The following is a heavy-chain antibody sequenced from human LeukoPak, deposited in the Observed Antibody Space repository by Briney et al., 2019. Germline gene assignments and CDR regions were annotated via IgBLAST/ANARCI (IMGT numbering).Heavy chain of an antibody. D-gene: IGHD2-15*01. J-gene: IGHJ4*02. CDR2: IYYSGST. V-gene: IGHV4-59*01. Sequence: SETLSLTCTVSGGSISSYYWSWIRQPPGKGLEWIGYIYYSGSTNYNPSLKSRVTISVDTSKNQFSLKLSSVTAADTAVYYCARVPARPPPLCSGGSCMARATFGMDVWGQGTLVTVSS. CDR3: ARVPARPPPLCSGGSCMARATFGMDV. CDR1: GGSISSYY.